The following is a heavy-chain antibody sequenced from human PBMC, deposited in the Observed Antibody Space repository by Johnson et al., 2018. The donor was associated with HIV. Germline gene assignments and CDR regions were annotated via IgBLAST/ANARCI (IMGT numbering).Heavy chain of an antibody. Sequence: VQLVESGGGVVQPGRSLRLSCAASGFTFSSYAMHWVRQAPGKGLEWVAVISYDGSNKYYADSVNGRFTISRDNSKNTLYMQMNSLRAEDTAVYYCAKDPGLSSSAVAFDIWGQGTMVTVSS. CDR1: GFTFSSYA. J-gene: IGHJ3*02. D-gene: IGHD6-6*01. V-gene: IGHV3-30-3*01. CDR3: AKDPGLSSSAVAFDI. CDR2: ISYDGSNK.